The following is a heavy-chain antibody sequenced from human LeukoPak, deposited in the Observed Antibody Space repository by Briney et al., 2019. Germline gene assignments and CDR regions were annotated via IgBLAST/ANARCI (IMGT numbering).Heavy chain of an antibody. V-gene: IGHV4-59*08. CDR2: IYHSGST. D-gene: IGHD6-13*01. J-gene: IGHJ4*02. CDR3: ARQVAAAPNYFDY. Sequence: PSETLSLTCTVSGGSISSYYWSWIRQPPGKGLEWIGYIYHSGSTYYNPSLKSRVTISVDRSKNQFSLKLSSVTAADTAVYYCARQVAAAPNYFDYWGQGTLVTVSS. CDR1: GGSISSYY.